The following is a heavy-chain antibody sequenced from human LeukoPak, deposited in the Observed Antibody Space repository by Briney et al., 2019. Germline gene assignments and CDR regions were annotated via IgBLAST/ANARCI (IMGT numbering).Heavy chain of an antibody. Sequence: SETLSLTCTVSGGSISSYYWSWIRQPAGKGLEWIGRIYTSGSTNYNPSLKSRVTMSVDTSKNQFPLKLSSVTAADTAVYYCASSYDIAVAGYYFDYWGQGTLVTVSS. CDR3: ASSYDIAVAGYYFDY. CDR1: GGSISSYY. D-gene: IGHD6-19*01. V-gene: IGHV4-4*07. J-gene: IGHJ4*02. CDR2: IYTSGST.